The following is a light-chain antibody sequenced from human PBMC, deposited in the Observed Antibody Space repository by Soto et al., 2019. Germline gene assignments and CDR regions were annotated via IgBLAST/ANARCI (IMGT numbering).Light chain of an antibody. CDR1: QSVKSD. Sequence: EIVMTQSPATLSVSPGERATLSCRASQSVKSDLAWYQQKPGQTPRLLIYGAFTRATGIPARFSGSGSGTEFTLTISSLQSEDLAVYYCQQYNTWPWTFGQGTEVEIK. CDR2: GAF. V-gene: IGKV3-15*01. J-gene: IGKJ1*01. CDR3: QQYNTWPWT.